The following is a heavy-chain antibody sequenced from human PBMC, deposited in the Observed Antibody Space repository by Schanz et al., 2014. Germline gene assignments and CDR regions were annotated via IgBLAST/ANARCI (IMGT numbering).Heavy chain of an antibody. V-gene: IGHV3-11*01. Sequence: QVQLVESGGGLVKPGGSLRLSCTASGFPFSDYFMAWIRQPPGRGLEWVSYIGNGGVTIYYADSVKGRFTISRDNSKNSLYLQMSSLRAEDTAVYYCAKSLESCPGGRCSRGYFDYWGQGTLXTVSS. D-gene: IGHD2-8*02. CDR2: IGNGGVTI. CDR3: AKSLESCPGGRCSRGYFDY. CDR1: GFPFSDYF. J-gene: IGHJ4*02.